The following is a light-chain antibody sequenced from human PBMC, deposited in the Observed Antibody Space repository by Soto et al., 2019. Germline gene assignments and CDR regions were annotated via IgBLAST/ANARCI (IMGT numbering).Light chain of an antibody. CDR1: QSISSY. V-gene: IGKV1-39*01. J-gene: IGKJ2*01. CDR2: AAS. CDR3: QKSYSTPYT. Sequence: DIQMTQSPSSLSASVGDRVTITCRASQSISSYLNWYQQKPGKAPKLLIYAASSLQSGVPSRFSGSGSGTDFTLTIRSLQPEDFATYFCQKSYSTPYTFGQGTKLEIK.